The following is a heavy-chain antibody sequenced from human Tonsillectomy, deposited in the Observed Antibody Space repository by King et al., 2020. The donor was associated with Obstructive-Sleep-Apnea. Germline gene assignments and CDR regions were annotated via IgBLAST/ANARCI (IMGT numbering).Heavy chain of an antibody. CDR3: ARFSGTLWVFDY. V-gene: IGHV4-31*03. Sequence: QLQESGPGLVKPSQTLSLTCTVSGGSISSGGYYWSWIRQHPGKGLEGMGYIYYSGSTYYNPSLKRRVTISVDTSKNQFSLKLSSVIAADTAVYYCARFSGTLWVFDYWGQGTLVTVSS. CDR2: IYYSGST. D-gene: IGHD3-10*01. CDR1: GGSISSGGYY. J-gene: IGHJ4*02.